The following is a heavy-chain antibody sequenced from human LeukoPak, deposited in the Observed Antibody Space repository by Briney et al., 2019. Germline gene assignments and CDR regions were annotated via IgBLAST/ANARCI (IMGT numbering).Heavy chain of an antibody. D-gene: IGHD6-19*01. CDR2: ISGSGGST. CDR1: GFTFSSYA. V-gene: IGHV3-23*01. Sequence: GSLRLSCAASGFTFSSYAMSWVRQAPGKGLEWVSAISGSGGSTYYADSVKGRFTISRDNSKNTLYLQMNSLRAEDTAVYYCAKGSRDSSGWYRDYWGQGTLVTVSP. J-gene: IGHJ4*02. CDR3: AKGSRDSSGWYRDY.